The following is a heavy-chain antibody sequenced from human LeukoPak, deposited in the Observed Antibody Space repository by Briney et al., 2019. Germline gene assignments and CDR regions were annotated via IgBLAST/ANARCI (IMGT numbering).Heavy chain of an antibody. V-gene: IGHV4-34*01. Sequence: SETKTLICAVCGGFFSGCYWRGIRQPRGRRVEWMGDINHSGCTNYSPSLKGRVTISVDTSKKQSCLKLSSVTAADTAVYYCARGSRYYYGSGSNHDYWGQGTLVTVSS. CDR3: ARGSRYYYGSGSNHDY. CDR2: INHSGCT. D-gene: IGHD3-10*01. J-gene: IGHJ4*02. CDR1: GGFFSGCY.